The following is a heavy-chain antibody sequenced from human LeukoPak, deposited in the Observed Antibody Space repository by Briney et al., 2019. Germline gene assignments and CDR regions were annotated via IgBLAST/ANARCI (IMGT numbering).Heavy chain of an antibody. CDR2: MKQDGSEQ. V-gene: IGHV3-7*01. D-gene: IGHD4-17*01. CDR1: GFTFSSHW. CDR3: ARDTDGPDY. Sequence: GGSLRLSCAASGFTFSSHWMSWVRQAPGKGQERVANMKQDGSEQYYADSVKGRFTISRDNAQNSLYLQMNSLRVEDTAVYYCARDTDGPDYWGQGTLVTVSS. J-gene: IGHJ4*02.